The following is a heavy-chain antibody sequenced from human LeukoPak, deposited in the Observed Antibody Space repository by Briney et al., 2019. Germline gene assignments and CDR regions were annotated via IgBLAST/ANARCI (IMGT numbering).Heavy chain of an antibody. Sequence: SETLSLTCAVYGGSFSGYYWSWIRQPPGKRREGIGTIYHSGSTYYNPSLKSRVTISVDTSKNQFSLKLSSVTAADTAVYYCARSSGYYSYYFDYWGQGTLVTVSS. CDR3: ARSSGYYSYYFDY. V-gene: IGHV4-34*01. CDR1: GGSFSGYY. J-gene: IGHJ4*02. D-gene: IGHD3-22*01. CDR2: IYHSGST.